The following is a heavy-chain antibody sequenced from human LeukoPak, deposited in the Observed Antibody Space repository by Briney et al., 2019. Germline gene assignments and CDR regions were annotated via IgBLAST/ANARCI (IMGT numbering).Heavy chain of an antibody. CDR1: GGSISSYY. D-gene: IGHD6-19*01. CDR3: ARGRYTSGTPVDY. J-gene: IGHJ4*02. Sequence: SETLSLTCTVSGGSISSYYWSWIRQPPGKGLEWIGYIYYSGSTNYNPSLKSRVTISVDTSKNQFSLKLTSVTAADTAVYYCARGRYTSGTPVDYWGQGILVTVSS. CDR2: IYYSGST. V-gene: IGHV4-59*12.